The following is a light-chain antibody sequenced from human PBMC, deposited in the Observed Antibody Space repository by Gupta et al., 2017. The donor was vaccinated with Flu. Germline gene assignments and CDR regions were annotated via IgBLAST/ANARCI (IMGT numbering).Light chain of an antibody. Sequence: EIVFTQSPGTLSLSPGERATLSCSASQSVSRSYLAWYQQKPGQAPRLLIYGASSRATGIPDRFSGSGSGKDFTLTISSLEPEDFAVYYCQQDCSSPFAFGQGTRLEIK. CDR2: GAS. V-gene: IGKV3-20*01. J-gene: IGKJ5*01. CDR3: QQDCSSPFA. CDR1: QSVSRSY.